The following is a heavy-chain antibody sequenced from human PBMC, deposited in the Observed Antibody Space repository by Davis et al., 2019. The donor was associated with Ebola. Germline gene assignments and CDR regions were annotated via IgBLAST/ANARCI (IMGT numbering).Heavy chain of an antibody. D-gene: IGHD3-22*01. CDR3: ARARRYYDSSGYYSW. CDR1: AGSFSDYY. CDR2: INHSGST. V-gene: IGHV4-34*01. Sequence: SETLSLTCAVYAGSFSDYYWNWIRQPPGKGLEWIGEINHSGSTNYNPSLKSRVTISVDTSKNQFSLKLSSVTAADTAVYYCARARRYYDSSGYYSWWGQGTLVTVSS. J-gene: IGHJ4*02.